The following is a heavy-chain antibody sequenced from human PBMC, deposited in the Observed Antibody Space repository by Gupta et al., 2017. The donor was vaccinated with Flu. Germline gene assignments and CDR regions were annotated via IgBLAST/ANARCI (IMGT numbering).Heavy chain of an antibody. Sequence: EVQLVASGGGLVQPGGSLRLSCAASAFTFSTSWMTWVRQAPGEGLEWVANIKEDGTEKNYVNSVKGRFTISRDNAKNSLYLQMNSLRAEDTAVYYCARDRAYATFDIWGQGTMVTVSS. CDR3: ARDRAYATFDI. J-gene: IGHJ3*02. D-gene: IGHD2-21*01. CDR2: IKEDGTEK. V-gene: IGHV3-7*01. CDR1: AFTFSTSW.